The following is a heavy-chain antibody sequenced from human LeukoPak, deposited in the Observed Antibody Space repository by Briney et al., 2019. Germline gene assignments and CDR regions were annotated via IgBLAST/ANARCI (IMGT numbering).Heavy chain of an antibody. CDR3: ARDNGSSPLYYFDY. CDR2: IYYSGST. CDR1: GGSISSYY. D-gene: IGHD2-8*01. V-gene: IGHV4-59*01. Sequence: PETLSLTCTVSGGSISSYYWGWIRQPPGKGLEWIGYIYYSGSTNYNPSLKSRVTISVDTSKNQFSLKLSSVTAADTAVYYCARDNGSSPLYYFDYWGQGTLVTVSS. J-gene: IGHJ4*02.